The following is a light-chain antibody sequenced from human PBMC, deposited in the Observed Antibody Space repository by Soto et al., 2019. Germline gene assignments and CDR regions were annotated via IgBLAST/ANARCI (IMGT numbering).Light chain of an antibody. CDR3: MQATQFPGT. J-gene: IGKJ2*01. CDR2: KIS. V-gene: IGKV2-24*01. Sequence: EIVMTQTPLYSSVNVGQPASISCRSSQSLVHGDGNTYLSWFHQRPGQPPRLLIYKISNRFFGVPDRFSGSGAGTDFTLQISRVEAEDVGIYYCMQATQFPGTFGQGTKLEIK. CDR1: QSLVHGDGNTY.